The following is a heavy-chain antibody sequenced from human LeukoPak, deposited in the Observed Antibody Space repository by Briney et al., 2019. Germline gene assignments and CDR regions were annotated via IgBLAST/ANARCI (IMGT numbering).Heavy chain of an antibody. CDR1: GYTFTSYG. D-gene: IGHD3-22*01. Sequence: ASVKVSCKASGYTFTSYGISWVRQAPGQGREWMGWSSAYNGNTNYAQKLQGRVTMTTDTSTSTAYMELRSLRSDDTAVYYCARDHYYASSGGFDYWGQGTLVTVSS. CDR3: ARDHYYASSGGFDY. CDR2: SSAYNGNT. J-gene: IGHJ4*02. V-gene: IGHV1-18*01.